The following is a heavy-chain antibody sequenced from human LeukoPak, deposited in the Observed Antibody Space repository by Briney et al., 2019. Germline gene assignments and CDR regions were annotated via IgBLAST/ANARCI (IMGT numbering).Heavy chain of an antibody. Sequence: GGSLRLSCAASGFTFSSYSMNWVRQAPGKGLEWVSSISSSSSYIYYADSVKGRFTISRDNAKNSLYLQMNSLRAEDTAVYYCAREGYYYDSRTRPGGWYWGQGTLVTVSS. CDR2: ISSSSSYI. D-gene: IGHD3-22*01. CDR3: AREGYYYDSRTRPGGWY. V-gene: IGHV3-21*01. J-gene: IGHJ4*02. CDR1: GFTFSSYS.